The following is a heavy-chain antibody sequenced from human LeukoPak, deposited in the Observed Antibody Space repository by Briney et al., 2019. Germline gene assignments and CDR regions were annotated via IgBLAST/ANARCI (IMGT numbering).Heavy chain of an antibody. D-gene: IGHD5-18*01. Sequence: PGGSLRLSCAASGFTFSSYTMNWVRQAPGKGLEWVSSISSSSSYIYFADSVKGRFTISRDNSKNTLYLQMNSLRAEDTAVYYCARGNTAMVTWGQGTLVTVSS. CDR3: ARGNTAMVT. CDR1: GFTFSSYT. J-gene: IGHJ4*02. V-gene: IGHV3-21*01. CDR2: ISSSSSYI.